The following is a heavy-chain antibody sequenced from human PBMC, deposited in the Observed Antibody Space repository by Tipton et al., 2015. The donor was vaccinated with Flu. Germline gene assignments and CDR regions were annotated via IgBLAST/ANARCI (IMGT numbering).Heavy chain of an antibody. Sequence: TLSLTCTVPGGSISSYYWSWIRQPPGKGLEWIGEINHSGSTNYNPSLKSRVTISVDTSKNQFSLKLSSVTAADTAVYYCARGPESIVGATGGWFDPWGQGTLVTVSS. CDR2: INHSGST. V-gene: IGHV4-34*01. D-gene: IGHD1-26*01. CDR3: ARGPESIVGATGGWFDP. CDR1: GGSISSYY. J-gene: IGHJ5*02.